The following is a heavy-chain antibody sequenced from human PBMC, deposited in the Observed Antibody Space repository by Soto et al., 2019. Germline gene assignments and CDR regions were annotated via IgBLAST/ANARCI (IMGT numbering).Heavy chain of an antibody. Sequence: GGSLRLSCTTSGFTVSSSHMTWVRQAPGKGLEWVSVIYSGGSSYYAVSVQGRFTISRDNSKNTVYLQMNSLRGEDTAMYYFASLGPYGSESYSFRYNRFAPWGQGTQVTVSS. CDR2: IYSGGSS. V-gene: IGHV3-53*01. CDR3: ASLGPYGSESYSFRYNRFAP. J-gene: IGHJ5*02. CDR1: GFTVSSSH. D-gene: IGHD3-10*01.